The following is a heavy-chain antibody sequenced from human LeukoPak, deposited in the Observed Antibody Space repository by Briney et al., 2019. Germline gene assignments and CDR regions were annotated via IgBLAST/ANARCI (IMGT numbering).Heavy chain of an antibody. V-gene: IGHV3-30*03. CDR1: GFTFSSYG. Sequence: GGSLRLSCAASGFTFSSYGMHWVRQAPGKGLECVAVISYDGNNEYYADSVKGRFTVSRDNSKNTLYLQLNRLSAEDTAVYYCARDGSGLLLDYWGQGTLVIVSS. CDR3: ARDGSGLLLDY. CDR2: ISYDGNNE. J-gene: IGHJ4*02. D-gene: IGHD3-3*01.